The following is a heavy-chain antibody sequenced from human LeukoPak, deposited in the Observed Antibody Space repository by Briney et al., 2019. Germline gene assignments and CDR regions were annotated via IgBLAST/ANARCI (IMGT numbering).Heavy chain of an antibody. CDR3: ARGLKPSKRWYYFDY. J-gene: IGHJ4*02. Sequence: PSETLSLTCAVYGGSFSGYYWSWIRQPPGKGLEWIGEINHSGSTNYNPSLKSRVTISVDTSKNQFSLKLSSVTAADTAVYYCARGLKPSKRWYYFDYWGQGTLVTVSS. CDR1: GGSFSGYY. D-gene: IGHD4-23*01. V-gene: IGHV4-34*01. CDR2: INHSGST.